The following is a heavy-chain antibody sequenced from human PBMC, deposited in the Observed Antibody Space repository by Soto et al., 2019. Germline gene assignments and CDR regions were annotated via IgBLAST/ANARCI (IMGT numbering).Heavy chain of an antibody. CDR3: ARARLSRSWWFDP. D-gene: IGHD3-10*01. CDR1: GGSISSYY. J-gene: IGHJ5*02. V-gene: IGHV4-59*01. Sequence: PSETLSLTCTVSGGSISSYYWSWIRQPPGKGLEWIGYIYYSGSTNYNPSLKSRVTISVDTSKNQFSLKLSSVTAADTAVYYCARARLSRSWWFDPWAQGTLVTVSS. CDR2: IYYSGST.